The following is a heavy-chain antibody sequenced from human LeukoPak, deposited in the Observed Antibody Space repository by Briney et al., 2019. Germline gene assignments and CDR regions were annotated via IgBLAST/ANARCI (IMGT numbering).Heavy chain of an antibody. CDR2: ICPGDSDT. D-gene: IGHD3-16*01. J-gene: IGHJ4*02. V-gene: IGHV5-51*01. CDR3: ARHDPVSLVPYY. CDR1: GYRFTSYW. Sequence: EXXKISCKGSGYRFTSYWIGWVRQMPGKGLEWMGIICPGDSDTRYSPSFEGQVTISADKSITTAYLQWSSLKASDTAMYYCARHDPVSLVPYYWGQGTLVTVSS.